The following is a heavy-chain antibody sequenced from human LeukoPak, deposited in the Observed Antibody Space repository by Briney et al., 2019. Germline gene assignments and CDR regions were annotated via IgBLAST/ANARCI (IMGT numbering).Heavy chain of an antibody. D-gene: IGHD5-18*01. CDR3: ARGDTAMVKSDYYYYYMDV. V-gene: IGHV1-18*01. Sequence: ASVKVSCKASGYTFTSYGISWVRQAPGQGLEWMGWISAYNGNTNYAQKLQGRVTMTTDTSTSTAYMELSSLRSEDTAVYYCARGDTAMVKSDYYYYYMDVWGKGTTVTISS. CDR1: GYTFTSYG. CDR2: ISAYNGNT. J-gene: IGHJ6*03.